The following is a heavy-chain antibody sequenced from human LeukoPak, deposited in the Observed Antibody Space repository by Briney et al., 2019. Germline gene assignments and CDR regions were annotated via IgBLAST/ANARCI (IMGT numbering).Heavy chain of an antibody. D-gene: IGHD6-19*01. CDR1: GFTFSSHW. CDR2: IKKDGSEK. J-gene: IGHJ6*03. CDR3: ARDSTRIAVAGIRLYYYYYMDV. V-gene: IGHV3-7*01. Sequence: PGGSLRLSCAASGFTFSSHWMSWVRQAPGKGLEWVANIKKDGSEKYYVDAVKGRFTISRDNAKTSLYLQMNSLRAEDTAVYYCARDSTRIAVAGIRLYYYYYMDVWGKGTTVTVSS.